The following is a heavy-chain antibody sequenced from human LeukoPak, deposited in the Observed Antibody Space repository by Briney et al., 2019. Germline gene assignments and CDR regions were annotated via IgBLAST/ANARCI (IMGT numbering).Heavy chain of an antibody. CDR3: ARHSTAMVIHD. CDR2: IYYSGST. D-gene: IGHD5-18*01. V-gene: IGHV4-39*01. CDR1: GGSISSSSYY. J-gene: IGHJ4*02. Sequence: SETLSLTCTVSGGSISSSSYYWGWIRQPPGKGLEWIGSIYYSGSTYYNPSLKSRVTISVDTSKNQFSLKLSSVTAADTAVYYCARHSTAMVIHDWGQGTLVTVSS.